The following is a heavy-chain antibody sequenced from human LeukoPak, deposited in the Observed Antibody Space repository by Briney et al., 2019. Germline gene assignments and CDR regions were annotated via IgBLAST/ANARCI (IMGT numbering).Heavy chain of an antibody. D-gene: IGHD7-27*01. CDR2: ISYDGSNK. CDR1: GFTFSSYG. Sequence: PGGSLRLSCAASGFTFSSYGMHWVRQAPGKGLEWVAVISYDGSNKYYADSVKGRFTISRDNSKNTLYLQMNSLRAEDTAVYYCAPRTLTVDYWGQGTLVTVSS. J-gene: IGHJ4*02. V-gene: IGHV3-30*03. CDR3: APRTLTVDY.